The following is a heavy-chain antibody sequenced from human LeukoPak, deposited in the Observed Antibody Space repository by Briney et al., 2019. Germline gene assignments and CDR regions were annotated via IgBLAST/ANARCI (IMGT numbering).Heavy chain of an antibody. J-gene: IGHJ4*02. CDR3: AKDFALMFRNWGIDY. CDR1: GFTFSSYA. V-gene: IGHV3-23*01. CDR2: ISGSGGST. D-gene: IGHD7-27*01. Sequence: GGSLRLSSAASGFTFSSYAINWVRQAPGKGLEWVSAISGSGGSTYYADSVKGRFTISRDNSKNTLYLQMHSLRAEDTAVYYCAKDFALMFRNWGIDYWGQGTLVTVSS.